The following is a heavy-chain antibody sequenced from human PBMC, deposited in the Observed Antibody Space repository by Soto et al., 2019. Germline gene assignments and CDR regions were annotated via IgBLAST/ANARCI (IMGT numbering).Heavy chain of an antibody. CDR2: INPNSGGT. CDR3: ARKLELRGSYYYYYDMDV. V-gene: IGHV1-2*02. CDR1: GYTFTDYY. Sequence: SAKVSLKASGYTFTDYYMHWVRQAPGQGLEWMGWINPNSGGTNYAQKFQGRVTMTRDTSISTAYMELSRLRSDDTAVYYCARKLELRGSYYYYYDMDVWGQGTTVTVSS. D-gene: IGHD1-7*01. J-gene: IGHJ6*02.